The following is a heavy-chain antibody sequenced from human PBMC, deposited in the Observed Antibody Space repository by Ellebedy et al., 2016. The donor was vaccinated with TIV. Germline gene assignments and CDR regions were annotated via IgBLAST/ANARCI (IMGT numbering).Heavy chain of an antibody. CDR1: GFTFSDSH. CDR3: TRQTDSCHDY. J-gene: IGHJ4*02. Sequence: GGSLRLSXVASGFTFSDSHMHWVRQASGKGLEWIGHIRRKTDNFATAYAASVKGRFTISRDDSRNTAYLQMNGLRSEDTAVYYCTRQTDSCHDYWGQGTLVTVSS. V-gene: IGHV3-73*01. CDR2: IRRKTDNFAT. D-gene: IGHD2-2*01.